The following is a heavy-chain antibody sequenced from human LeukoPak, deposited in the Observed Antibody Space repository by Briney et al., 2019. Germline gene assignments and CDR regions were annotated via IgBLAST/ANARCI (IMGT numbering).Heavy chain of an antibody. V-gene: IGHV3-15*01. CDR3: TTLYFGSGHDY. J-gene: IGHJ4*02. CDR2: IKSKTDGATT. Sequence: GGSLRLSCAASGITFSNAWMSWVRQAPGKGLEWVGRIKSKTDGATTDYAAPVKGRFTISRDDSKNTLYLQMSSLKAEDTAVYFCTTLYFGSGHDYWGQGTLVTVSS. D-gene: IGHD3-9*01. CDR1: GITFSNAW.